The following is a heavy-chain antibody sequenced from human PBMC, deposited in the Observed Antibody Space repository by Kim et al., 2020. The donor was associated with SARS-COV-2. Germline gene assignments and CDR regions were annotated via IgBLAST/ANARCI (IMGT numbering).Heavy chain of an antibody. D-gene: IGHD4-17*01. CDR3: AKEENYGDYIDINY. V-gene: IGHV3-23*01. J-gene: IGHJ4*02. Sequence: ADSVEGRFTISRDNSKNPVFLQMNSLRVEDTAVYYCAKEENYGDYIDINYWGQGTLVTVSS.